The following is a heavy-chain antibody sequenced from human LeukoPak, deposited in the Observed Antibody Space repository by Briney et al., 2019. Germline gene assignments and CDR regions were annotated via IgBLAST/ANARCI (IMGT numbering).Heavy chain of an antibody. Sequence: QSGGSLRLSCAASGFIFSSFRMNWVRQAPGKGLEWVSYIISSGGTIYYTDSVKGRFTISRDNARNSLDLQMNSLRDEDTAVYYCARESGGRYSFGPWFFDLWGQGTLVTVSS. CDR1: GFIFSSFR. CDR2: IISSGGTI. CDR3: ARESGGRYSFGPWFFDL. V-gene: IGHV3-48*02. J-gene: IGHJ4*02. D-gene: IGHD5-18*01.